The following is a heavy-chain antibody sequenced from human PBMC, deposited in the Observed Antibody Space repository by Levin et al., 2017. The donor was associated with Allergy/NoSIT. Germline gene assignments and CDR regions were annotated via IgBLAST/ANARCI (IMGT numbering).Heavy chain of an antibody. J-gene: IGHJ4*02. CDR1: GGIFSSSP. Sequence: SVKVSCKASGGIFSSSPIGWVRQAPGQGLDWMGEIIPSFGAPNHAQNFQGRVTITADRSTNTAYMELRSLRSEDTALYYCASVGSSGRLQYWGQGTLVTVSS. V-gene: IGHV1-69*06. CDR3: ASVGSSGRLQY. D-gene: IGHD3-10*01. CDR2: IIPSFGAP.